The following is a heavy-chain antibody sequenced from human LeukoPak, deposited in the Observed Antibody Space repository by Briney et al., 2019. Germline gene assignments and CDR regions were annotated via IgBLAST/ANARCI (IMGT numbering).Heavy chain of an antibody. D-gene: IGHD5-12*01. J-gene: IGHJ5*02. CDR1: GGSISSYY. V-gene: IGHV4-59*01. Sequence: SETLSLTCTVSGGSISSYYWSWIRQPPGKGLEWIGYIYYSESANYNPSLKSRVTISVDTSKNQFSLKLSSVTAAETAVYYCASSTKGGYDSGWFDPRGQGTLVTVSS. CDR3: ASSTKGGYDSGWFDP. CDR2: IYYSESA.